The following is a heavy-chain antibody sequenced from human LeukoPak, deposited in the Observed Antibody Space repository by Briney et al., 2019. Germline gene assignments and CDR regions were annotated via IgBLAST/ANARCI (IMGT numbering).Heavy chain of an antibody. CDR2: ISSSGSST. J-gene: IGHJ4*02. D-gene: IGHD3-3*02. CDR1: GFTFINYA. Sequence: GGSLRLSCAASGFTFINYALSWVRQAPGKGLEWVSAISSSGSSTYYADSVKGRFTISRDNSKNTLYLQMSSLRADDTAVYYCVKDHLWFTSNPYWGQGTLVTVSS. V-gene: IGHV3-23*01. CDR3: VKDHLWFTSNPY.